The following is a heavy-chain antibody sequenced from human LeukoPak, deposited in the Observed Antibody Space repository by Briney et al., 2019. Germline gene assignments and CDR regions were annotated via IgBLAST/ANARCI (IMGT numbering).Heavy chain of an antibody. CDR3: ARGAVAGPYYYGMDV. V-gene: IGHV3-74*01. Sequence: PGGSLRLSCAASGFTFSSYWMHWVRQAPGKGLVWVSRINSDGSSTSYADSVKGRFTISRDNAKNTLYLQMNSPRAEDTAVYYCARGAVAGPYYYGMDVWGQGTTVTVSS. CDR2: INSDGSST. CDR1: GFTFSSYW. J-gene: IGHJ6*02. D-gene: IGHD6-19*01.